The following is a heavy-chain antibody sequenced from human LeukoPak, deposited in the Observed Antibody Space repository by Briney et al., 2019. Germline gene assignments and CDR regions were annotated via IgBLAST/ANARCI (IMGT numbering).Heavy chain of an antibody. CDR2: ISSDGGT. CDR3: AKFWYYDSSGYHTPFDY. CDR1: GFTFSNYA. Sequence: GGSLRLSCAASGFTFSNYAMSWVRQAPGKGLEWVSGISSDGGTFYPDSVKGRFTISRDNSKNTLYLQMNSLGAADTAVYYCAKFWYYDSSGYHTPFDYWGQGTLVTVSS. D-gene: IGHD3-22*01. J-gene: IGHJ4*02. V-gene: IGHV3-23*01.